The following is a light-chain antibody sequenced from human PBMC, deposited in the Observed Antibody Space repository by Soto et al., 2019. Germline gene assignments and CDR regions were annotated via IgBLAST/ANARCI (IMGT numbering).Light chain of an antibody. CDR1: ESLKYF. Sequence: EIVMTQSPATLSVSPGERVTLSCRASESLKYFIAWYQHKNGQAPRLLIYDASTRATGIPARFSGSGSGTEFTLTISSLQSVDFAVYYCQQYNDWPITFGQGTRLEI. V-gene: IGKV3-15*01. J-gene: IGKJ5*01. CDR2: DAS. CDR3: QQYNDWPIT.